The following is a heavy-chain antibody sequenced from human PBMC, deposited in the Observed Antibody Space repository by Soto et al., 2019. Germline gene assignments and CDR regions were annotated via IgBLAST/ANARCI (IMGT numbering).Heavy chain of an antibody. CDR3: VRGGGGGLFEH. CDR1: KFTFSTYA. Sequence: PGGSLRLSCAASKFTFSTYAMTWVRQAPGKGLEWVSDISGSGDNTYYADSVKGRFTISRDNTESSLFLQMNSLGVDDTAVYSCVRGGGGGLFEHWGQGVLVTVSS. D-gene: IGHD2-21*01. CDR2: ISGSGDNT. J-gene: IGHJ4*02. V-gene: IGHV3-23*01.